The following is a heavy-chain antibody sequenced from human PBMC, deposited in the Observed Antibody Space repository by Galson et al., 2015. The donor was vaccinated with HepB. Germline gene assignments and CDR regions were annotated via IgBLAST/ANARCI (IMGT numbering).Heavy chain of an antibody. D-gene: IGHD3-3*01. CDR3: ARDLFAVSPPPTNYVDV. J-gene: IGHJ6*03. CDR1: GFFFSDYN. Sequence: SLRLSCAASGFFFSDYNMNWVRQAPGKGLEWVSSISSSGTVYYADSLKGRSTISRDNAKNSLDLQVNSLRAEDTAVYYCARDLFAVSPPPTNYVDVWGTGTTVNVSS. CDR2: ISSSGTV. V-gene: IGHV3-69-1*01.